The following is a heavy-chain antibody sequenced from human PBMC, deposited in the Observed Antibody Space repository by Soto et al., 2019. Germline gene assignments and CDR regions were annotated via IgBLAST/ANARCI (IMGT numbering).Heavy chain of an antibody. CDR1: GGTFGSYT. D-gene: IGHD2-2*01. Sequence: QVHRVQSGAEVKKPGSSVKVSCTASGGTFGSYTVTWVRQAPGQGLEWMGEIIPMFGTASYAQKFQGRVTLTADKSTTTAHIELSSLSSDDTAVYFCARQRAMPPHFYSGMDVWGQGTTVTVSS. V-gene: IGHV1-69*06. CDR3: ARQRAMPPHFYSGMDV. J-gene: IGHJ6*02. CDR2: IIPMFGTA.